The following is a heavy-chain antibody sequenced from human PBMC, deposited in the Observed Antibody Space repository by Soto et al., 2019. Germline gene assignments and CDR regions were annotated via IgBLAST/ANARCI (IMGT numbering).Heavy chain of an antibody. CDR3: ARYRREAVAGYTLDN. Sequence: SETLSLTCTVSGGSISTYYWSWIRQPPGKGLEWIGYIYYSGSTNYNPSLKSRVTISEDTSKSQFSLKVNSMTAADTAVYYCARYRREAVAGYTLDNWGQGILVTVSS. V-gene: IGHV4-59*01. CDR1: GGSISTYY. D-gene: IGHD6-13*01. J-gene: IGHJ4*02. CDR2: IYYSGST.